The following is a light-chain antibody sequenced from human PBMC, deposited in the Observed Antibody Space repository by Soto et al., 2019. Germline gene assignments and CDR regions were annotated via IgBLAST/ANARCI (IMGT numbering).Light chain of an antibody. V-gene: IGLV2-14*01. CDR1: GSDVRGYFY. J-gene: IGLJ2*01. CDR3: SSYIDSTVV. Sequence: QSALTQPASVSGSPGQSITISCTGTGSDVRGYFYVSWYQQHTDKAPKLLIYDVSYRPSGVSDRFSGSKSGDTASLTISGLQADDEADYYCSSYIDSTVVFGGGTKVTVL. CDR2: DVS.